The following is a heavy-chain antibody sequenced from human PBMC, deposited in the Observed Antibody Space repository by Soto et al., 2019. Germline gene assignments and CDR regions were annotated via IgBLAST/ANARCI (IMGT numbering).Heavy chain of an antibody. CDR3: AKLDGGGY. Sequence: QVQLQESGPGLVTPSGTLSLTCAVSGGSISSSNWWSWVRQPPGKGLEWIGEIYHDGNTHYNTSLKSRVTISVDKSKNHFALIVTSLTAADTAVYYCAKLDGGGYWGQGTLVTVSS. J-gene: IGHJ4*02. V-gene: IGHV4-4*02. CDR2: IYHDGNT. CDR1: GGSISSSNW. D-gene: IGHD1-1*01.